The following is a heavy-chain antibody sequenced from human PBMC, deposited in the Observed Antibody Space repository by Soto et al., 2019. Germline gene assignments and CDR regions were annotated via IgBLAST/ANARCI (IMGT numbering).Heavy chain of an antibody. Sequence: QVHLVQAGAEVKKPGASVKVSCQGSGYAFTTYGITWVRQAPGLGLEWMGWISAHNGNTNYAQKLQGRVTVTRDTSTSTAYMELRSLSYDDTAVYYCARGRYGDYWGQGALVTVSS. J-gene: IGHJ4*02. V-gene: IGHV1-18*01. D-gene: IGHD1-1*01. CDR1: GYAFTTYG. CDR3: ARGRYGDY. CDR2: ISAHNGNT.